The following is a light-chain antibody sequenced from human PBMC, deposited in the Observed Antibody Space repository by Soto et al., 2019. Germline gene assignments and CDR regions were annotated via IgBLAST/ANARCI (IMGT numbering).Light chain of an antibody. CDR2: RNN. Sequence: QSVLTKPPSACGTPGQRVTISCSGSSSNIGSNYVYWYQQLPGTAPKLLIYRNNQRPSGVPDRFSGSKSGTSASLAISGLRSEDEADYYCAAWDDSLSVLFGGGTKLTVL. J-gene: IGLJ2*01. CDR1: SSNIGSNY. CDR3: AAWDDSLSVL. V-gene: IGLV1-47*01.